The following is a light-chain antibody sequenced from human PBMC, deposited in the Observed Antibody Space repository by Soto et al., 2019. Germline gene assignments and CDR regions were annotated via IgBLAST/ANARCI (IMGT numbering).Light chain of an antibody. V-gene: IGKV3-15*01. J-gene: IGKJ1*01. Sequence: EIVMTQSPATLSVSPGERATLSCRASQSVRNNLAWYQQKPGQAPRLLIYGASTRATGIPARFSGSGSGTEFTLTISSLYSEDFAVYYCQQYNNWPPWTFGQGTKVDI. CDR2: GAS. CDR1: QSVRNN. CDR3: QQYNNWPPWT.